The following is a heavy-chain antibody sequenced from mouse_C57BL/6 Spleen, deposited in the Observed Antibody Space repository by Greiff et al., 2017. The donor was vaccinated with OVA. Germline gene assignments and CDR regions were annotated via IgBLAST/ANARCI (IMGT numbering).Heavy chain of an antibody. CDR1: GYTFTSYW. CDR2: IDPSDSYT. J-gene: IGHJ3*01. D-gene: IGHD2-4*01. V-gene: IGHV1-69*01. Sequence: QVQLKQPGAELVMPGASVKLSCKASGYTFTSYWMHWVKQRPGQGLEWIGEIDPSDSYTNYNQKFKGKSTLTVDKSSSTAYMQLSSLTSEDSAVYYCASLYDYGAWFAYWGKGTLVTVSA. CDR3: ASLYDYGAWFAY.